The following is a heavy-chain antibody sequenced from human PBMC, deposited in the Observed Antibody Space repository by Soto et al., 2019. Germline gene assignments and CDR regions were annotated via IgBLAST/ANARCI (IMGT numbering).Heavy chain of an antibody. CDR2: INPASGNT. V-gene: IGHV1-3*01. D-gene: IGHD2-8*02. Sequence: QVQLVQSGAEVKKPGASVKISCQASGFTFSDTLINWVRQGPGQRLEWMGWINPASGNTRYSESFQGRVSISRLSSASTVYVALSDLTSEDTAVYYCARDILTVGPRASDAFDVWGQGTLIPVSS. CDR3: ARDILTVGPRASDAFDV. CDR1: GFTFSDTL. J-gene: IGHJ3*01.